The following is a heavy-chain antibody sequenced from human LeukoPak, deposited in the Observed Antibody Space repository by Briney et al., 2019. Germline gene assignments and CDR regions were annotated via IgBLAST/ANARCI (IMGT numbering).Heavy chain of an antibody. V-gene: IGHV3-21*01. D-gene: IGHD2-2*01. CDR3: ASFGYCSSTSCFNYYYYMDV. Sequence: GGSLRLSCAASGFTFSSYSMNWVRQAPGKGLEWVSSISSSSSYIYYADPVKGRFTISRDNAKNSLYLQMNSLRAEDTAVYYCASFGYCSSTSCFNYYYYMDVWGKGTTVTVSS. J-gene: IGHJ6*03. CDR2: ISSSSSYI. CDR1: GFTFSSYS.